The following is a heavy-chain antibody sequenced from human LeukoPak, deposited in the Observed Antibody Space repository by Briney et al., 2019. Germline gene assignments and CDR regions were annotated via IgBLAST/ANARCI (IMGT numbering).Heavy chain of an antibody. Sequence: GASVKVSCKASGYTFTNFAINWVRQAPGQGLEWMGWINTNTGNPTYAQGFTGRFVFSLDTSVSTAYLQISSLKAEDTAVYYCARDAYDSSGYYAGAFDYWGQGTLVTVSS. D-gene: IGHD3-22*01. J-gene: IGHJ4*02. CDR1: GYTFTNFA. V-gene: IGHV7-4-1*02. CDR2: INTNTGNP. CDR3: ARDAYDSSGYYAGAFDY.